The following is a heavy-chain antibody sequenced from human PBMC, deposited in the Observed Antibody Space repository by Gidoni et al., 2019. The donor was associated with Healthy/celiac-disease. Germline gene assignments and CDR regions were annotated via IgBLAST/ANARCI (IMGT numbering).Heavy chain of an antibody. CDR1: GFTFSSDA. Sequence: EVQLLASGGGLVQPGGPLRLSCAASGFTFSSDAMSWVRQAPGKGLEWVSAISGSGGSTYYADSVKGRFTISRDNSKNTLYLQMNSLRAEDTAVYYCAKSNSNYYYYGMDVWGQGTTVTVSS. CDR3: AKSNSNYYYYGMDV. V-gene: IGHV3-23*01. J-gene: IGHJ6*02. CDR2: ISGSGGST. D-gene: IGHD4-4*01.